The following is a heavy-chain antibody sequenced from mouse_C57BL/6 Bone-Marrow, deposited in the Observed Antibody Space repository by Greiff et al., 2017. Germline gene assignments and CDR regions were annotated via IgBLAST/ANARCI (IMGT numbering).Heavy chain of an antibody. CDR3: AREDGYAFAY. Sequence: VQLQQSGAELARPGASVKLSCKASGYTFTSYGISWVKRRTGQGLEWIGEIYPRSGNTYYNEKFKGKATLTADKSSSTAYMELRSLTSEDSAVYFCAREDGYAFAYWGQGTLVTVSA. D-gene: IGHD2-2*01. CDR1: GYTFTSYG. V-gene: IGHV1-81*01. CDR2: IYPRSGNT. J-gene: IGHJ3*01.